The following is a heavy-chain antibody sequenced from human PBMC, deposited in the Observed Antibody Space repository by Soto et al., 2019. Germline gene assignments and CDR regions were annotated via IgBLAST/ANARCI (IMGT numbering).Heavy chain of an antibody. V-gene: IGHV3-23*01. CDR1: EFIFSDYA. CDR2: IHSSGVT. Sequence: VGSLRLSCVASEFIFSDYAMSWVRQAPGKGPEWVSVIHSSGVTYYADSVKGRFTSSRDNPKNTLYLQLNSLRAEDTAIYYCAKNYQFDSWGQGTRVPVSS. J-gene: IGHJ4*02. CDR3: AKNYQFDS. D-gene: IGHD2-2*01.